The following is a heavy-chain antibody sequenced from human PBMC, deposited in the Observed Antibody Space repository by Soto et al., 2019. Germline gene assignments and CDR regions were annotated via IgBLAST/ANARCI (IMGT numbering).Heavy chain of an antibody. V-gene: IGHV4-4*02. CDR2: IYHVGFT. CDR1: GASVSSSHW. D-gene: IGHD2-2*01. J-gene: IGHJ4*02. CDR3: ARVRPPTSTSPAAVLYYFDY. Sequence: QVHLQESGPGLVKPSGTLSLTCGVSGASVSSSHWWTWGRQPPGKGLEWIGEIYHVGFTSYNPSLKSRVIMSMDQNKNQFSLKMRSVTAADTAVYYCARVRPPTSTSPAAVLYYFDYWGQGSLVTVSS.